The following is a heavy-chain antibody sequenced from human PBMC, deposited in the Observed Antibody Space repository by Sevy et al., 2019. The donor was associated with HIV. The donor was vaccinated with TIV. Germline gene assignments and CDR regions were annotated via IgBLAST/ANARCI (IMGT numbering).Heavy chain of an antibody. CDR2: ISSSGSTI. D-gene: IGHD6-13*01. V-gene: IGHV3-48*03. CDR1: GFTFSSYE. Sequence: GGSLRLSCAASGFTFSSYEMNWVRQAPGKGLEWVSYISSSGSTIYYADSVKGRFTISRDNAKNSLYLQMNSLRAEDTAVYYCARDHPGIAAAGTVNWFDPWGQGTLVTVSS. CDR3: ARDHPGIAAAGTVNWFDP. J-gene: IGHJ5*02.